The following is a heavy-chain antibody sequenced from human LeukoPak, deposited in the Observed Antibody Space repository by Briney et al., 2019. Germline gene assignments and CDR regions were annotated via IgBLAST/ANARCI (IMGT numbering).Heavy chain of an antibody. D-gene: IGHD3-22*01. V-gene: IGHV3-66*01. Sequence: PGGSLRLSCAASGVTVNNNDMSWVRQAPGKGLEWVSGIYAGGTTFYADSVKGRFTVSTDISKNTLYLQMNSLRAEDTAVYYCARVLRGYDSRAYYYNYLDYWGQGTRVTVSS. J-gene: IGHJ4*02. CDR1: GVTVNNND. CDR2: IYAGGTT. CDR3: ARVLRGYDSRAYYYNYLDY.